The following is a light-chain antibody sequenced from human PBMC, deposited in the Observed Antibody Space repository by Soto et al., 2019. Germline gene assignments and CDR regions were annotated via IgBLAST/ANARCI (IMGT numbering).Light chain of an antibody. CDR1: SGYSNYK. Sequence: QPVLTQPPSASASLGASVTLTCTLSSGYSNYKVDWYQQRPGKGPRFVMRVGTGGIVGSKGDGIPDRFSVLGSGLNRYLTIKNIQEEDESDYHCGADPGSGSNFRVVFGGGTKLTVL. CDR2: VGTGGIVG. V-gene: IGLV9-49*01. J-gene: IGLJ2*01. CDR3: GADPGSGSNFRVV.